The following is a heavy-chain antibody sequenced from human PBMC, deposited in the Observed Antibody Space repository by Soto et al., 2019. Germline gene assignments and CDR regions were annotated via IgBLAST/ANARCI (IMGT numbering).Heavy chain of an antibody. D-gene: IGHD6-19*01. CDR1: GFTFISYS. V-gene: IGHV3-21*01. CDR2: ISSSSSYI. J-gene: IGHJ6*02. CDR3: ARDFPTSSGLYGMDV. Sequence: GGSLRLSCAASGFTFISYSMNWVRQAPGKGLEWVSSISSSSSYIYYADSVKGRFTISRDNAKNSLYLQMNSLRAEDTAVYYCARDFPTSSGLYGMDVWGQGTTVTVSS.